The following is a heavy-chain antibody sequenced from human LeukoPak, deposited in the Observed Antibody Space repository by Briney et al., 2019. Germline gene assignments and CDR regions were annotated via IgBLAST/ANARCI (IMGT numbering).Heavy chain of an antibody. CDR3: ARDAYCGGDCYGFDY. CDR2: ISSSGSDI. V-gene: IGHV3-21*05. CDR1: GFTFSNYS. J-gene: IGHJ4*02. D-gene: IGHD2-21*02. Sequence: GGSLRLSCAASGFTFSNYSMNWVRQAPGRGLEWISYISSSGSDIYYTDSVKGRFTISRDNSRNTLYLQMNSLRAEDTAVYYCARDAYCGGDCYGFDYWGQGTLVTVSS.